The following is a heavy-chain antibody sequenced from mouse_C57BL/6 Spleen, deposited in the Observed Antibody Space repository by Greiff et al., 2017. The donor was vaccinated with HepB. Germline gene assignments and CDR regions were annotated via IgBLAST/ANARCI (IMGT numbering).Heavy chain of an antibody. Sequence: VHVKQSGAELVRPGASVKLSCTASGFNIKDDYMHWVKQRPEQGLEWIGWIDPENGDTEYASKFQGKATITADTSSNTAYLQLSSLTSEDTAVYYCTKDYGRDYFDYWGQGTTLTVSS. CDR2: IDPENGDT. CDR3: TKDYGRDYFDY. J-gene: IGHJ2*01. D-gene: IGHD1-1*01. V-gene: IGHV14-4*01. CDR1: GFNIKDDY.